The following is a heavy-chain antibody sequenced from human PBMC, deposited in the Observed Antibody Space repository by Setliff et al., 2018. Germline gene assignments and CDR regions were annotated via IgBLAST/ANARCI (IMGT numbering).Heavy chain of an antibody. CDR1: GFSLSTSGVG. CDR3: ARIRLGDYYDSSGYFDY. Sequence: SGPTLVNPTQTLTLTCTFSGFSLSTSGVGVGWIRQPPGKALEWLALIYWDDDKRYSPSLKSRLTITKDTSKNQVVLTMTNMDPVDTATYYCARIRLGDYYDSSGYFDYWGQGTLVTVSS. D-gene: IGHD3-22*01. CDR2: IYWDDDK. V-gene: IGHV2-5*02. J-gene: IGHJ4*02.